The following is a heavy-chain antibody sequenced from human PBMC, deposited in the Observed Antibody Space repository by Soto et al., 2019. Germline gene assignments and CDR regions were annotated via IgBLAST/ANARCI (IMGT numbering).Heavy chain of an antibody. V-gene: IGHV3-23*01. CDR3: AKDLPIGVWQQPRLFDY. J-gene: IGHJ4*02. CDR2: ISGSGGST. CDR1: GFTFSSYA. D-gene: IGHD6-13*01. Sequence: PGGSLRLSCAASGFTFSSYAMSWVRQAPGKGLEWVSAISGSGGSTYYAESVKGRFTISRDNSKITLYLPVNCLRAKDSVVYCCAKDLPIGVWQQPRLFDYWGQGTLVTVSS.